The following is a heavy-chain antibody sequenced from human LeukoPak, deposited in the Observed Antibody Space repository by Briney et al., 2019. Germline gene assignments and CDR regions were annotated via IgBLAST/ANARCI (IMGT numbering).Heavy chain of an antibody. J-gene: IGHJ3*02. CDR1: GFTFSSYA. CDR3: AKDPDSSGWYESAFDI. V-gene: IGHV3-23*01. Sequence: GGSLRLSCAASGFTFSSYAMSWVRQAPGKGLEWVSAISGSGGSTYYADSVKGRFTISRDNSKNTLYLQMNNLRAEDTAVYYCAKDPDSSGWYESAFDIWGQGTMVTVSS. D-gene: IGHD6-19*01. CDR2: ISGSGGST.